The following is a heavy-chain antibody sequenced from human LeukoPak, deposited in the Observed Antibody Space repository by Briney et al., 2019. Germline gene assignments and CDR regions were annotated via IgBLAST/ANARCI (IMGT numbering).Heavy chain of an antibody. CDR3: VRQDIGSYLGGY. V-gene: IGHV3-74*01. CDR2: INSDGSNT. Sequence: GGSLRLSCAASGFTVRSYWMHWVRQVPGKGPVWVSHINSDGSNTGYADSVKGRFTISRDTAKNTLYLQMDSLRAEDTAVYYCVRQDIGSYLGGYWGQGTLVTVSS. J-gene: IGHJ4*02. CDR1: GFTVRSYW. D-gene: IGHD1-26*01.